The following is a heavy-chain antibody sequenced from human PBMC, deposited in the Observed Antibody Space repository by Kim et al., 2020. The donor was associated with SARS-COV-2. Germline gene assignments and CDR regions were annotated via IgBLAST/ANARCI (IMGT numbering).Heavy chain of an antibody. D-gene: IGHD6-13*01. Sequence: PQFQGRVTITRDPSASTAYMELSSLRSEDTAVYYCASEILGQHLVQQYFQHWGQGTLVTVSS. J-gene: IGHJ1*01. V-gene: IGHV1-3*01. CDR3: ASEILGQHLVQQYFQH.